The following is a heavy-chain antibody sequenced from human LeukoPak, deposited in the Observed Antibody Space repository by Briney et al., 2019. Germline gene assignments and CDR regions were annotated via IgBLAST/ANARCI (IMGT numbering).Heavy chain of an antibody. CDR3: AKEAERNYYDSIGYMDV. Sequence: GGSLRLSCAASGFTFSSYGMSWVRQAPGKGLEWVSAISGSGGSTYYADSVKGRFTISRDNSKNTLYLQMNSLRAEDTAVYYCAKEAERNYYDSIGYMDVWGKGTTVTISS. J-gene: IGHJ6*03. D-gene: IGHD3-22*01. CDR1: GFTFSSYG. CDR2: ISGSGGST. V-gene: IGHV3-23*01.